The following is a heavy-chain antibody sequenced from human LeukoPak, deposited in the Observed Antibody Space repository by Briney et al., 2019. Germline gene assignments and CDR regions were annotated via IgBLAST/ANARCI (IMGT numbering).Heavy chain of an antibody. J-gene: IGHJ4*02. CDR2: IYYSGST. D-gene: IGHD2/OR15-2a*01. V-gene: IGHV4-39*01. CDR3: ARSYYLLPSLDY. CDR1: GGSISSSSYY. Sequence: SETLFLTCTVSGGSISSSSYYWGWIRQPPGKGLEWIGSIYYSGSTYYNPSLKSRVTISVDTSKNQFSLRLSSVTAADTAVYYCARSYYLLPSLDYWGQGTLVTVSS.